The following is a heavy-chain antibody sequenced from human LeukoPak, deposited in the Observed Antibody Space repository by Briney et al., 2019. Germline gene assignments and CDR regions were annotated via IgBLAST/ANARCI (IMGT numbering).Heavy chain of an antibody. CDR1: GFTLSSYS. CDR3: ARTLGGYSYGFDY. V-gene: IGHV3-21*01. CDR2: ISSSSSYT. J-gene: IGHJ4*02. Sequence: GGSLRLSCAASGFTLSSYSMNWVRQAPGKGLEWVSSISSSSSYTYYADSVKGRFTISRDNAKNSLYLQMNSLRAEDTAVYYCARTLGGYSYGFDYWGQGTLVTVSS. D-gene: IGHD5-18*01.